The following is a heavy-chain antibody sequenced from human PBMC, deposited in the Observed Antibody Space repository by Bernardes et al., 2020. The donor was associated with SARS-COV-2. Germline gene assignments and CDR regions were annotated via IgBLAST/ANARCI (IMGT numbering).Heavy chain of an antibody. CDR2: IKSKTDGGTT. CDR3: TTAIGYCSGGSCYPYYYYYGMDV. Sequence: GGSLRLSCAASGFTFSNAWMSWVRQAPGKGLEWVGRIKSKTDGGTTDYAAPVKGRFTISRDDSKNTLYLQMNSLKTEDTAVYYCTTAIGYCSGGSCYPYYYYYGMDVWGQGTTVTVSS. V-gene: IGHV3-15*01. CDR1: GFTFSNAW. J-gene: IGHJ6*02. D-gene: IGHD2-15*01.